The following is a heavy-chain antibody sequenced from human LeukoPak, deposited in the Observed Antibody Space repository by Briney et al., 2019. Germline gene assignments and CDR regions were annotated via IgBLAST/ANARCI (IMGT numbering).Heavy chain of an antibody. CDR2: IYTSGST. Sequence: PSETLSLTCTVSGGSISSYYWSWIRQPAGMGLEWIGRIYTSGSTNYNPSLKSRVTMSVDTSKNQFSLKLSSVTAADTAVYYCARSLWFGELFLPYAFDIWGQGTMVTVSS. V-gene: IGHV4-4*07. J-gene: IGHJ3*02. CDR1: GGSISSYY. CDR3: ARSLWFGELFLPYAFDI. D-gene: IGHD3-10*01.